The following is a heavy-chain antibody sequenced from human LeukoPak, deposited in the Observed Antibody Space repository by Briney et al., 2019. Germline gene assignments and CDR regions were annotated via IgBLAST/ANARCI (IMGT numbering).Heavy chain of an antibody. D-gene: IGHD3-22*01. CDR1: GGTFSNYT. V-gene: IGHV1-69*02. J-gene: IGHJ4*02. Sequence: ASVKVSCXASGGTFSNYTFSWVRQARGQGLQWMARIIPILDIADYAQKFQGRVTITADEATSTVYMELSSLRSEDTAVYYCASGAYYYDSSGYYLFDYWGQGTLVTVSS. CDR3: ASGAYYYDSSGYYLFDY. CDR2: IIPILDIA.